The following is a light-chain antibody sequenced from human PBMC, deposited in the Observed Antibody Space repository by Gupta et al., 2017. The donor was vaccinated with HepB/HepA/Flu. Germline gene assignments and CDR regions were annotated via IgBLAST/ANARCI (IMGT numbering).Light chain of an antibody. Sequence: EIVWTQSAATLSLSPGERATHSCRASQSVSHYLAWYQQRPGQAPRLLIYDSSKGATGVPARFSGSGTGTXFTLTVXGLEPEDSATYCCHQRCDWPLTFGXWTRVEIK. CDR3: HQRCDWPLT. CDR2: DSS. CDR1: QSVSHY. V-gene: IGKV3-11*01. J-gene: IGKJ4*01.